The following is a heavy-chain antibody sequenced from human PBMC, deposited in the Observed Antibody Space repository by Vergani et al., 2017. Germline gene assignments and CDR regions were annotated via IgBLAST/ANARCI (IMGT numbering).Heavy chain of an antibody. CDR1: GGSFSGYY. J-gene: IGHJ4*02. CDR2: ISWNSGSI. Sequence: VQLQQWGAGLLKPSETLSLTCAVYGGSFSGYYWSWIRQPPGKGLEWVSGISWNSGSIGYADSVKGRFTISRDNAKNSLYLQMNSLRAEDTALYYCAKDINPHYRSGACDYWGQGTLVTVSS. D-gene: IGHD6-25*01. V-gene: IGHV3-9*01. CDR3: AKDINPHYRSGACDY.